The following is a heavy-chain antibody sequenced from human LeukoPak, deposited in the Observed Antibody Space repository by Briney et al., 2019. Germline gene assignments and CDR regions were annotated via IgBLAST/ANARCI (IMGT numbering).Heavy chain of an antibody. CDR1: GFTFSTYA. V-gene: IGHV3-23*01. CDR2: IRGSGGST. J-gene: IGHJ6*03. D-gene: IGHD3-10*01. Sequence: PGGSLRLSWTASGFTFSTYAMTWVRQAPGKGLEWVSAIRGSGGSTYYADSVKGRFTIARDNSKNTLYLQMNSLRAEDTAVYYCAKVRYYGSGSYYYYYYMDVWGKGTTVTISS. CDR3: AKVRYYGSGSYYYYYYMDV.